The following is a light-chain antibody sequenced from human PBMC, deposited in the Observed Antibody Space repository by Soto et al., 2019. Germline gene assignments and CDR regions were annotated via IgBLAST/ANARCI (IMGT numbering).Light chain of an antibody. Sequence: DIQMTQSPSTLSASVGDRVTITCRASQSISPWLAWYQQKPGKAPKLLIYKASSLESGVPSRFSGSGSGTEFTLTISSLQPEDFATYSCQHYNSYPITFGQGTRLEMK. CDR2: KAS. V-gene: IGKV1-5*03. CDR3: QHYNSYPIT. J-gene: IGKJ5*01. CDR1: QSISPW.